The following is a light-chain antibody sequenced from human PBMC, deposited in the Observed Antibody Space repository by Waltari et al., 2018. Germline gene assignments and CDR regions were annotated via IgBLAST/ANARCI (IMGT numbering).Light chain of an antibody. J-gene: IGKJ1*01. CDR3: AQSTHWPPWT. CDR2: KVS. CDR1: QSLVHTDGNTY. V-gene: IGKV2-30*02. Sequence: DVVMTQAPVSLPVTLGQSASISCKSGQSLVHTDGNTYLSWFQQRPGQPPRRLIYKVSNRDSGVPDRFSGSGSGTDFTLKISRVEAEDVGVYYCAQSTHWPPWTFDQGTKVDIK.